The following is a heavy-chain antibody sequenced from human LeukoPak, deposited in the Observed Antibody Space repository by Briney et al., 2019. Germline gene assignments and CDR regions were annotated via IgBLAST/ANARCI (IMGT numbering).Heavy chain of an antibody. Sequence: GRSLRLSGAASGFTFSNYAMHWVRQAPGKGLDWVAFISYDGSDKYYADSVKGRFTISRDNSKNTLYLQMNSLRPEDTAVYYCAKDEPGSYSPSDYWGQGPLVTVSS. D-gene: IGHD3-10*01. V-gene: IGHV3-30*18. J-gene: IGHJ4*02. CDR2: ISYDGSDK. CDR3: AKDEPGSYSPSDY. CDR1: GFTFSNYA.